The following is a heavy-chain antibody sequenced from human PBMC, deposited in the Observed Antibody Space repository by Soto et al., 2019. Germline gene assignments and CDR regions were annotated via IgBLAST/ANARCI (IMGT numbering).Heavy chain of an antibody. CDR3: ARGLVGATTMDY. Sequence: SETLSLTCAVYGGSFSGYYWSWIRQPPGKGLEWIGEINHSGSTNYNPSLKSRVTISVDTSKNQFSLKLSSVTAADTAVYYCARGLVGATTMDYWGQGTLVTVSS. CDR1: GGSFSGYY. V-gene: IGHV4-34*01. CDR2: INHSGST. J-gene: IGHJ4*02. D-gene: IGHD1-26*01.